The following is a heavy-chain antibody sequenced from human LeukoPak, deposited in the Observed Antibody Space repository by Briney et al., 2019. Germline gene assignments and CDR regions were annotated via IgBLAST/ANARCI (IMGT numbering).Heavy chain of an antibody. CDR2: ISWNSGSI. Sequence: GGSLRLSCAASGFTFDDYAMHWVRQAPGKGLEWVSGISWNSGSIGYADSVKGRLTISRDNAKNSLYLQMNSLRAEDMALYYCAKDMSYYDSSGYAFDIWGQGTMVTVSS. D-gene: IGHD3-22*01. V-gene: IGHV3-9*03. CDR1: GFTFDDYA. CDR3: AKDMSYYDSSGYAFDI. J-gene: IGHJ3*02.